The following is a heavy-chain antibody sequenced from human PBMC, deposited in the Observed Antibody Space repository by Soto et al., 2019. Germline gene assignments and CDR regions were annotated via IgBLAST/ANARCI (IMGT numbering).Heavy chain of an antibody. CDR2: IIPILGIA. CDR3: ARDLSGTVNAFDI. D-gene: IGHD6-13*01. J-gene: IGHJ3*02. CDR1: GGTFSSYT. V-gene: IGHV1-69*04. Sequence: SVKVSCKASGGTFSSYTISWVRQAPGQGLEWMGRIIPILGIANYAQKFQGRVTITADKSTSTAYMELSSLRSEDTAVYYCARDLSGTVNAFDIRGQGTMVTVSS.